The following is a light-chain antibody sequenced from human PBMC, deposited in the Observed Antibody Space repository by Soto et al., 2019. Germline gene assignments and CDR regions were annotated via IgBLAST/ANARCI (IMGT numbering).Light chain of an antibody. V-gene: IGLV2-14*03. CDR3: TSYISSSMV. J-gene: IGLJ1*01. CDR2: DVS. CDR1: SSDVGGYKY. Sequence: QSVLTQPASVSGSPGQSITISCTGTSSDVGGYKYVSWYQQHPAKAPKLIIFDVSNRPSGASSRFSGSKSGNTAALTISWLQAEDEAEYYCTSYISSSMVFGTGTKLTV.